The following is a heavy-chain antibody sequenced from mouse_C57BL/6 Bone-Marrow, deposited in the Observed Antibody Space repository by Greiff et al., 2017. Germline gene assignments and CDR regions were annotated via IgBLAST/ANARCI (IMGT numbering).Heavy chain of an antibody. V-gene: IGHV1-58*01. J-gene: IGHJ2*01. Sequence: VQLQQSGAELVRPGSSVKMSCKTSGYTFTSYGINWVKQRPGQGLEWIGYIYIGNGYTAYNEKFKGKATLTSDTSSSTAYMQLSSLTSEDSAIYFCASLSDYWGQGTTLTVSS. CDR2: IYIGNGYT. CDR1: GYTFTSYG. CDR3: ASLSDY.